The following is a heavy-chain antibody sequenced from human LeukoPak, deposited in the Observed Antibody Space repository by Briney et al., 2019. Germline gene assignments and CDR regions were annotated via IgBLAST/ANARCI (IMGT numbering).Heavy chain of an antibody. CDR2: IYYSGST. J-gene: IGHJ4*02. Sequence: SETLSLTCTVSGGSISSHYWSWIRQPPGKGLEWIGYIYYSGSTNYNPSLKSRVTISVDTSKNQFSLKLSSVTAADTAVYYCARGPLVGIAARPPGDYWGQGTLVTVSS. V-gene: IGHV4-59*11. CDR1: GGSISSHY. CDR3: ARGPLVGIAARPPGDY. D-gene: IGHD6-6*01.